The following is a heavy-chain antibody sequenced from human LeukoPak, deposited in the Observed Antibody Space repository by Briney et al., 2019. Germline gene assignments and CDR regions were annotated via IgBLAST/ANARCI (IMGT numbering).Heavy chain of an antibody. Sequence: ASVKVSCKASGYTFTRWNFSWVRQAPGQGLEWMGWISTYNGDTKYAQKFQGRVTMTTDTSTSTTYMELRSLTSDDTAVYYCARDSDCVFDLWGRGTVVTVSS. CDR1: GYTFTRWN. D-gene: IGHD2-21*02. CDR2: ISTYNGDT. CDR3: ARDSDCVFDL. V-gene: IGHV1-18*01. J-gene: IGHJ2*01.